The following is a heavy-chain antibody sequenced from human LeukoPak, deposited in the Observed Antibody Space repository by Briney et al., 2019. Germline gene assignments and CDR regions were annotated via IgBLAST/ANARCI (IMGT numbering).Heavy chain of an antibody. CDR1: RDSVSSNSAA. D-gene: IGHD6-13*01. J-gene: IGHJ4*02. CDR2: TFYRSKWYT. CDR3: ARDTAGAEAVYYFDY. V-gene: IGHV6-1*01. Sequence: SQTLSLTCAISRDSVSSNSAAWNWIRQSPSRGLEWLGRTFYRSKWYTNYGVSVKSRITINPDTSKNQFSLQLNSVTPEDTALYYCARDTAGAEAVYYFDYWGQGTLVTVSS.